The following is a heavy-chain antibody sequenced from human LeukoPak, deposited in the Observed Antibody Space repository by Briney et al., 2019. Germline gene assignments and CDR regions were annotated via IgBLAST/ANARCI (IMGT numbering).Heavy chain of an antibody. CDR2: IESKTDGGTT. J-gene: IGHJ4*02. V-gene: IGHV3-15*04. D-gene: IGHD3-10*01. CDR3: TAQRITMVRGVINFDY. CDR1: GFTFSNAW. Sequence: PGGSLRLSCAASGFTFSNAWMSWVRQAPGKGLEWVGRIESKTDGGTTDYAAPVKGRFTISRDDSKNTLYLQMNSLKTEDTAVYYCTAQRITMVRGVINFDYWGQGTLVTVSS.